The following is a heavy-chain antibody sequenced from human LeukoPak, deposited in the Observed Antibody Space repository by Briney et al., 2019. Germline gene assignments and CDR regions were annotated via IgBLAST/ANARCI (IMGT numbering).Heavy chain of an antibody. D-gene: IGHD3-22*01. CDR1: GYTFTSYG. V-gene: IGHV1-18*01. CDR2: ISAYNGNT. J-gene: IGHJ6*02. CDR3: ARDYYDSSGTPTSWITADYYYGMDV. Sequence: ASVKVSCKASGYTFTSYGISWVRQAPGQGLEWMGWISAYNGNTNYAQKLQGRVTMTTDTSTSTAYMELRSLRSDDTAVYYCARDYYDSSGTPTSWITADYYYGMDVWGQGTTVTVSS.